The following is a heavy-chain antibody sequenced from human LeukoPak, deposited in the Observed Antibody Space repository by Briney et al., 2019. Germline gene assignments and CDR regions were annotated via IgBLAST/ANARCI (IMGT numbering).Heavy chain of an antibody. CDR3: ARLRFLEWLASAGAFDI. CDR1: GGTFSSYD. V-gene: IGHV1-69*13. CDR2: IIPIFGTA. Sequence: SVKVSCKASGGTFSSYDISWVLQAPGQGLEWMGGIIPIFGTANYAQKFQGRVTITADESTSTAYMELSSLRSEDTAVYYCARLRFLEWLASAGAFDIWGQGTMVTVSS. J-gene: IGHJ3*02. D-gene: IGHD3-3*01.